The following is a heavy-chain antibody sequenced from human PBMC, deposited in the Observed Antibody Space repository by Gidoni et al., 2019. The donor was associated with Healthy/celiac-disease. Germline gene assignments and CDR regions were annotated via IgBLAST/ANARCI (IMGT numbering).Heavy chain of an antibody. CDR1: GGTFSSYA. V-gene: IGHV1-69*01. CDR3: ARDLLSSYDSSGYYPGLAFDI. D-gene: IGHD3-22*01. CDR2: IIPIFGTA. J-gene: IGHJ3*02. Sequence: QVQLVQSGAEVKKPGSSVKVSCKASGGTFSSYAISWVRQAPGQGLEWMGGIIPIFGTANYAQKFQGRVTITADESTSTAYMELSSLRSEDTAVYYCARDLLSSYDSSGYYPGLAFDIWGQGTMVTVSS.